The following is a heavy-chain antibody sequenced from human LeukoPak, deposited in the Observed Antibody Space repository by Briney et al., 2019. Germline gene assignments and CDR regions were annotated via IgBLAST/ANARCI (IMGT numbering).Heavy chain of an antibody. CDR3: AKLPITMIVVVTHFDY. CDR2: SSGSGGST. CDR1: GFTFSSYA. J-gene: IGHJ4*02. D-gene: IGHD3-22*01. V-gene: IGHV3-23*01. Sequence: PGGSLRLSCAASGFTFSSYAMSWVRQAPGKGLEWVSASSGSGGSTYYADSVKGRFTISRDNSKNTLYLQMNSLRAEDTAVYYCAKLPITMIVVVTHFDYWGQGTLVTVSS.